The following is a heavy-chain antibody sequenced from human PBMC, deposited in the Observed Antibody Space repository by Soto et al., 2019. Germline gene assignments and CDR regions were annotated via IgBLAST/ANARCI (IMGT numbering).Heavy chain of an antibody. J-gene: IGHJ6*02. CDR1: GFTFSSYG. D-gene: IGHD4-17*01. CDR3: AKDPRPTTTVVTLGMDV. V-gene: IGHV3-30*18. CDR2: ISYDGSNK. Sequence: GGSLRLSCAASGFTFSSYGMHWVRQAPGKGLEWVAVISYDGSNKYYADSVKGRFTISRDNSKNTLYLQMNSLRAEDTAVYYCAKDPRPTTTVVTLGMDVWGQGTTVTVSS.